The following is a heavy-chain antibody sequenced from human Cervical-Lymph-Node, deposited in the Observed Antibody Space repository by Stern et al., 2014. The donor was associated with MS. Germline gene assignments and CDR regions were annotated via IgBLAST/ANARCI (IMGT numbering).Heavy chain of an antibody. D-gene: IGHD1-14*01. J-gene: IGHJ3*02. CDR1: GGSASDGSHN. Sequence: QDSGKGLVKPSDTLSLICTVPGGSASDGSHNWRWPGAPPGKDLEWIAYIYYSGRTTYNPSLESRVTISVDTSKNQFSLKLSSVTAADTALYFCARVHRNGDAFDIWGHGTRVAV. CDR3: ARVHRNGDAFDI. V-gene: IGHV4-61*01. CDR2: IYYSGRT.